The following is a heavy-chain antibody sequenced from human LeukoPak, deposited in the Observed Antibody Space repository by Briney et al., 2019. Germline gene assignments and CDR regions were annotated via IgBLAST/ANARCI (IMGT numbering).Heavy chain of an antibody. CDR3: ARRPSGYDYSHFDS. CDR1: GGSISTNNW. CDR2: IYHTGST. Sequence: ASETLSLTCAVSGGSISTNNWWSWVRQPPGKGLEWIGEIYHTGSTNYSPSLKSRVTISVDTSKNQFSLKLSSVTAADTAVYYCARRPSGYDYSHFDSWGQGTLVTVSS. D-gene: IGHD5-12*01. J-gene: IGHJ4*02. V-gene: IGHV4-4*02.